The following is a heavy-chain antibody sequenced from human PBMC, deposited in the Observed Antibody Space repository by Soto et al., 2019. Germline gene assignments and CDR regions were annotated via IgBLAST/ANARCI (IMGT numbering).Heavy chain of an antibody. CDR2: ISAYNGNT. V-gene: IGHV1-18*01. CDR3: ARAGGVTIAGGVDY. D-gene: IGHD4-17*01. CDR1: GYTFTSYG. Sequence: ASVKVSCKASGYTFTSYGISWVRQAPGQGLEWMGWISAYNGNTNYAQKLQGRVTMTTDTSTSTAYMELRSLGSDDTAVYYCARAGGVTIAGGVDYWGQGTLVTVSA. J-gene: IGHJ4*02.